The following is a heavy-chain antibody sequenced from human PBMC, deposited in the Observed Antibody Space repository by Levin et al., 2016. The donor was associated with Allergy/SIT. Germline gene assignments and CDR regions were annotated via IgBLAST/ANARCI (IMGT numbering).Heavy chain of an antibody. Sequence: SVKVSCKASGGTFSSYAISWVRQAPGQGLEWMGGIIPIFGTANYAQKFQGRVTITADESTSTAYMELSSLRSEDTAVYYCARDDIVVVVAAGPRFDYWGQGTLVTVSS. J-gene: IGHJ4*02. D-gene: IGHD2-15*01. CDR2: IIPIFGTA. V-gene: IGHV1-69*13. CDR3: ARDDIVVVVAAGPRFDY. CDR1: GGTFSSYA.